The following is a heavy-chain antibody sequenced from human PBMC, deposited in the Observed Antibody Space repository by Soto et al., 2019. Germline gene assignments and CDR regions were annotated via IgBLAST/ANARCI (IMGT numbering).Heavy chain of an antibody. CDR1: GYTFTSYG. V-gene: IGHV1-18*01. CDR2: ISAYNGNT. J-gene: IGHJ3*02. Sequence: ASVKVSCKASGYTFTSYGISWVLQAPGQGLEWMGWISAYNGNTNYAQKLQGRVTITADESTSTAYMELSSLRSEDTAVYYCARPRGRYCSGGSCYFDAFDIWGQGTMVTVSS. D-gene: IGHD2-15*01. CDR3: ARPRGRYCSGGSCYFDAFDI.